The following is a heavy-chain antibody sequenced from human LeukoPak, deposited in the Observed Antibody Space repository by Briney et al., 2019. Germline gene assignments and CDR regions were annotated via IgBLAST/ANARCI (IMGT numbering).Heavy chain of an antibody. CDR2: ISYDGSNK. D-gene: IGHD3-22*01. V-gene: IGHV3-30*04. CDR1: GFTFSSYA. J-gene: IGHJ4*02. Sequence: GGSLRLSCAASGFTFSSYAMHWVRQAPGKGLEWVAVISYDGSNKYYADSVKGRFTISRDNSKNTLYLQMNSLRAEDTAVYYCARDHDFITTIMFDYWGQGTLVTVSS. CDR3: ARDHDFITTIMFDY.